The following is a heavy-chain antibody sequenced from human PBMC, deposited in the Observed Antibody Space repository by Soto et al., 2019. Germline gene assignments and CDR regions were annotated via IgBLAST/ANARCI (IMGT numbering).Heavy chain of an antibody. Sequence: EVQLLESGGGLVQPGGSLRLSCAASGFTFSSYAMSWVRQAPGKGLEWVSAISGSGGSTYYADSVKGRFTISRDNSKNTLYLQMNSRIAEDTAGYYCAKDRYKVRGVHGFGYYYYYYMDVFGKGTTVIVS. V-gene: IGHV3-23*01. D-gene: IGHD3-10*01. CDR1: GFTFSSYA. CDR2: ISGSGGST. J-gene: IGHJ6*03. CDR3: AKDRYKVRGVHGFGYYYYYYMDV.